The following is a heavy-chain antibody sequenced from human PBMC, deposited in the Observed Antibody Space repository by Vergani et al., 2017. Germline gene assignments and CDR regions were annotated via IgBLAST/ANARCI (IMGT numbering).Heavy chain of an antibody. J-gene: IGHJ4*02. CDR2: IYYSGST. D-gene: IGHD3-22*01. V-gene: IGHV4-39*01. Sequence: QLQLQESGPGLVKPSETLSLTCTVSGGSISSSSYYWGWIRQPPGKGLEWIGSIYYSGSTYYNPSLKSRVTISVDTSQNQFSLKLSSVTAADTAVYYCAGGNYDSSGYFDYWGQGTLVTVSS. CDR1: GGSISSSSYY. CDR3: AGGNYDSSGYFDY.